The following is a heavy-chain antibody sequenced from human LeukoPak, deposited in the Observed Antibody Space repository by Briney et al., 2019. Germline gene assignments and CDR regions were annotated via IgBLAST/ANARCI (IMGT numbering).Heavy chain of an antibody. J-gene: IGHJ5*01. V-gene: IGHV3-23*01. CDR1: GFTFSNFA. CDR3: SRDPNGDYVGAFDS. D-gene: IGHD4-17*01. CDR2: LTSSRGHS. Sequence: PGGSLRLSCAASGFTFSNFAMTWVRQAPGKGLERVSSLTSSRGHSYTADTVKGRFTISRDNSQNTLYLQMNNLRVEDTGVYYCSRDPNGDYVGAFDSWGQGTLVTVSS.